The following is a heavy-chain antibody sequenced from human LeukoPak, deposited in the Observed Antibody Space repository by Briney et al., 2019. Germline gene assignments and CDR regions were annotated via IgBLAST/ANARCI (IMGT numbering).Heavy chain of an antibody. Sequence: SETLSLTCTVSGGSISSSSYYWGWLRQPPGKGLGWIGSIYYSGSTYYNPSLKSRVTISVDTSKNQFSLKLSSVTAADTAVYYCARLGLDYYFDYWGQGTLVTVSS. J-gene: IGHJ4*02. V-gene: IGHV4-39*01. CDR3: ARLGLDYYFDY. CDR1: GGSISSSSYY. D-gene: IGHD3/OR15-3a*01. CDR2: IYYSGST.